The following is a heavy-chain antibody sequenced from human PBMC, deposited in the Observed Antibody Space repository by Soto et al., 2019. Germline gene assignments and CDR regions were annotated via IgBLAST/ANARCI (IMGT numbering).Heavy chain of an antibody. Sequence: QVQLVESGGGLVEPGGSLRLSCAASGFTFSDYNMSWIRQAPGKGLEWVSYNSSSGSTIYYADSVKGRFTISRDNAKNSLYLQVNSLRAEDTAVYYCPRGEVATEAFDIWGQGTMVTVSS. D-gene: IGHD5-12*01. CDR3: PRGEVATEAFDI. V-gene: IGHV3-11*01. CDR1: GFTFSDYN. CDR2: NSSSGSTI. J-gene: IGHJ3*02.